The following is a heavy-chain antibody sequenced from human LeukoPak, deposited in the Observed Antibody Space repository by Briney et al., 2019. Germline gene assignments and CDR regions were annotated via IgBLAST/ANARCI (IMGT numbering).Heavy chain of an antibody. D-gene: IGHD3-10*01. J-gene: IGHJ3*02. CDR1: GFTFSSYS. V-gene: IGHV3-21*01. Sequence: GGSLRLSCAASGFTFSSYSMNWVRQAPGKGLEWVSSISSSSSYIYYADSVKGRFTISRDNAKNSLYLQMNSLRDEDTAVYYCARGDDGYYYGSGSLHDAFDIWGQGTMVTVSS. CDR3: ARGDDGYYYGSGSLHDAFDI. CDR2: ISSSSSYI.